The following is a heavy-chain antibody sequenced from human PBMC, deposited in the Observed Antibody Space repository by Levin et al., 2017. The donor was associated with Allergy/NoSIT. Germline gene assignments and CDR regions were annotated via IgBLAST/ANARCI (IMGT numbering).Heavy chain of an antibody. Sequence: PGGSLRLSCAASGFTFSSYSMNWVRQAPGKGLEWVSSISSSSSYIYYADSVKGRFTISRDNAKNSLYLQMNSLRAEDTAVYYCAREVAAAGPSPLDDGMDVWGQGTTVTVSS. D-gene: IGHD6-13*01. V-gene: IGHV3-21*01. CDR2: ISSSSSYI. CDR3: AREVAAAGPSPLDDGMDV. J-gene: IGHJ6*02. CDR1: GFTFSSYS.